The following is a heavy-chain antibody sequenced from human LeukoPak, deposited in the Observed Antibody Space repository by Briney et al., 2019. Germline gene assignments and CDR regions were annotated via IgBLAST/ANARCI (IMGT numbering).Heavy chain of an antibody. J-gene: IGHJ5*02. CDR3: ASARVYSSSSGWFDP. Sequence: PGGSLGLSCAASGFTFNSYTMNWVRQAPGKGLEWVSSITSSGSYIHYANSVKGRFTISRDNAKNSLSLQMNSLRAEDTAVYYCASARVYSSSSGWFDPWGQGTLVTVSS. CDR2: ITSSGSYI. CDR1: GFTFNSYT. D-gene: IGHD6-6*01. V-gene: IGHV3-21*01.